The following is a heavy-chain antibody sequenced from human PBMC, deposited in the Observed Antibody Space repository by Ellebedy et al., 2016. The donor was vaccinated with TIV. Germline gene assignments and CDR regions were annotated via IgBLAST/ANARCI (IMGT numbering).Heavy chain of an antibody. V-gene: IGHV3-23*01. CDR3: AKGIIRFSSGFYHGMDV. Sequence: GGSLRLXCAASGFTFNTYAMNWVRQAPGKGLEWVSAISSSGGGTYYADSVKGRFTISRDNSKSTVYLQMNSLRADDTAVYYCAKGIIRFSSGFYHGMDVWGQGTTVTVSS. CDR1: GFTFNTYA. D-gene: IGHD3-3*01. CDR2: ISSSGGGT. J-gene: IGHJ6*02.